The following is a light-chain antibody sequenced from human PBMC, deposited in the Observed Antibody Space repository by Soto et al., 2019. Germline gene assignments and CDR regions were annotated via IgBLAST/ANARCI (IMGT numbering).Light chain of an antibody. CDR1: SSNIGSKT. V-gene: IGLV1-44*01. CDR2: SNS. Sequence: QSVLTQPPSASGTPGHRVTISCSGSSSNIGSKTVNWYQQLPGTAPKLLIYSNSQRPSGVPDRFSGSKSGTSASLAISGLQSEDEADYYCAAWNDSLNGFYVFATGTKVTVL. J-gene: IGLJ1*01. CDR3: AAWNDSLNGFYV.